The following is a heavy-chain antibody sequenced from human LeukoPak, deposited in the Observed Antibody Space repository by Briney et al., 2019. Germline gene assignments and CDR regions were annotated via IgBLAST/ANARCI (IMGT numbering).Heavy chain of an antibody. CDR3: ARLKYGSPQH. CDR2: INSDGSST. Sequence: PGGSLRLSCAASGFTFSSSWMHWVRQAPEKGLVWVSRINSDGSSTSYADSVKGRFTISRDNAKNSLYLQMNSLRAEDTAVYYCARLKYGSPQHWGQGTLVTVSS. CDR1: GFTFSSSW. J-gene: IGHJ1*01. V-gene: IGHV3-74*01. D-gene: IGHD1-26*01.